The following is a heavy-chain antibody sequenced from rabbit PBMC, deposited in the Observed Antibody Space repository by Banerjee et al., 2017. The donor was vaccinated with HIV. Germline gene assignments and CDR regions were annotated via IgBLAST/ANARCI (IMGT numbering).Heavy chain of an antibody. V-gene: IGHV1S45*01. J-gene: IGHJ4*01. CDR2: IYSGSDSA. CDR3: ASGAGYVGWGFYL. CDR1: GIDFSSYYD. D-gene: IGHD4-2*01. Sequence: QEQLEESGGDLVKPEGSLTLTCTASGIDFSSYYDMCWVRQAPGKGLEWIGTIYSGSDSAYYASWAKGRFTISKTSSTTVTLQMTSLTAADTATYFCASGAGYVGWGFYLWGPGTLVTVS.